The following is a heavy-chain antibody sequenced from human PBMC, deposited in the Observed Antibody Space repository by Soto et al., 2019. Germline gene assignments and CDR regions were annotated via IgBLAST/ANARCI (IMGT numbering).Heavy chain of an antibody. CDR3: ASRYLY. CDR1: GDSISNGGYY. Sequence: SETLSLTCTVSGDSISNGGYYWRWIRQPPGRGLEWIGYIDSSGSTYYNPSLKSRLTMSVDMSKNQFSLRLTSVTAADTAVYYCASRYLYWGQGLLVTVSS. V-gene: IGHV4-30-4*01. CDR2: IDSSGST. D-gene: IGHD3-16*02. J-gene: IGHJ4*02.